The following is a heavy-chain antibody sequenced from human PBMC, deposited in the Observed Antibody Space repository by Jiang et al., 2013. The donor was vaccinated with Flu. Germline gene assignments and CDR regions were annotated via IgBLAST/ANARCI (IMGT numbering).Heavy chain of an antibody. CDR1: GYTFTKFG. D-gene: IGHD1-26*01. CDR3: ATLGLGADVDY. V-gene: IGHV1-3*04. J-gene: IGHJ4*02. CDR2: INTGNGNT. Sequence: GAEVKKPGGLGEGSCKASGYTFTKFGIHWVRQAPGQRLEWMGWINTGNGNTEYSQKFQGRVTITRDTSASTTYMELSSLRSEDTTVYYCATLGLGADVDYWGQGTLVTVSS.